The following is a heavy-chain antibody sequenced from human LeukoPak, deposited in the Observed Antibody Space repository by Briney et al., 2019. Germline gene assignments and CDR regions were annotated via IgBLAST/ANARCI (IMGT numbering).Heavy chain of an antibody. CDR2: IISSSITI. D-gene: IGHD6-19*01. Sequence: PGGSLRLSCAASGLSFSSYELIGVRQAPGKGLEWGSYIISSSITIYTADSVKGRLTISRDNAKNPLYLQMNSLRAEDTAVYYCARANTAGAGRGLDYWGQGNLVTVSS. CDR1: GLSFSSYE. J-gene: IGHJ4*02. CDR3: ARANTAGAGRGLDY. V-gene: IGHV3-48*03.